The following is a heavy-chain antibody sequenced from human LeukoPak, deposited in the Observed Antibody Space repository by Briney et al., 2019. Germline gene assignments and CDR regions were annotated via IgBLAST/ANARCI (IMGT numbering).Heavy chain of an antibody. CDR1: GGSISSSSYY. CDR2: IYYSGST. V-gene: IGHV4-39*07. CDR3: ARVRSSGYNWFDP. J-gene: IGHJ5*02. D-gene: IGHD3-22*01. Sequence: SETLSLTCTVSGGSISSSSYYWGWIRQPPGKGLEWIGSIYYSGSTYYNPSLKSRVTISVDTSKNQFSLKLSSVTAADTAVYYCARVRSSGYNWFDPWGQGTLVTVSS.